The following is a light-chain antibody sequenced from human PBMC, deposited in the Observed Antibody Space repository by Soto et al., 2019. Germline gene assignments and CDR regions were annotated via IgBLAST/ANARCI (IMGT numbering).Light chain of an antibody. CDR1: QSINSNV. CDR3: QQYGSSPMYS. Sequence: EIVLTQSPGTLSLSPGEGATLSRRASQSINSNVLAWYQHKVGQAPRLLIHAASIRATGIPDRFSGSGSGTDFTLTISRLEPEDFAVYYCQQYGSSPMYSFGQGTKLEIK. J-gene: IGKJ2*03. CDR2: AAS. V-gene: IGKV3-20*01.